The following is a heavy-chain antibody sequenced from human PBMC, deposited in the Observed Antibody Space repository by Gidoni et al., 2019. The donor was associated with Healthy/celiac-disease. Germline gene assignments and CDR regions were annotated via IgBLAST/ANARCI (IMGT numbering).Heavy chain of an antibody. V-gene: IGHV3-23*01. Sequence: EVQLLESGGGLVQPGGSLRLSCAASGFTFSTSAMSWVRQAPGKGLEWVSEISGSGGSTYYADSVKGRFTISRDNSKNTLYLQMNSLRAEDTAVYYCAKERSMGLRWSLRDAFDIWGQGTMVTVSS. CDR3: AKERSMGLRWSLRDAFDI. D-gene: IGHD4-17*01. CDR2: ISGSGGST. J-gene: IGHJ3*02. CDR1: GFTFSTSA.